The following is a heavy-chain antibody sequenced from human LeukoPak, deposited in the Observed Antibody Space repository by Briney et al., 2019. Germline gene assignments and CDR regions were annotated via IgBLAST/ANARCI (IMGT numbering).Heavy chain of an antibody. V-gene: IGHV4-4*02. CDR1: GGSISSSNW. J-gene: IGHJ4*02. Sequence: SETLSLTCAVSGGSISSSNWWSWVRQPPGKGLEWIGYIYYTGTTKYNPSLENRVTISVDTSKNQFSLRLTSVTAADTAVYYCARDTSSWPTLEYWGQGTLVTVSS. CDR2: IYYTGTT. CDR3: ARDTSSWPTLEY. D-gene: IGHD6-13*01.